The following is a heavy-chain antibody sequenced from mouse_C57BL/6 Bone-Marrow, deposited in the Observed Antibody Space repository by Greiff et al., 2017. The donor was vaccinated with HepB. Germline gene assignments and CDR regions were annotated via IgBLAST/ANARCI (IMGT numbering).Heavy chain of an antibody. Sequence: QVQLKQSGPELVKPGASVKISCKASGYTFTDYYINWVKQRPGQGLECIGWIFPGSGSTYYNEKFKGKATLTVDKSSSTAYMLLSSLTSEDSAVYFCARYICYGYGAMDYWGQGTSVTVSS. CDR1: GYTFTDYY. V-gene: IGHV1-75*01. J-gene: IGHJ4*01. CDR2: IFPGSGST. D-gene: IGHD2-2*01. CDR3: ARYICYGYGAMDY.